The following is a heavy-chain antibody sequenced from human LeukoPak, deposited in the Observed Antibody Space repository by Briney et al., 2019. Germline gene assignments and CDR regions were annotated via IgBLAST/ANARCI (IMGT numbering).Heavy chain of an antibody. Sequence: ASVKVSCKASGYTFTTYYMHWVRQAPGQGLEWMGIINPSDGSASYAQKFQGRVTMTRDTSTSTVYVELSSLRSEDTAVYYCARGSTKVGEYYYYYMDVWGKGTTVTVSS. D-gene: IGHD3-16*01. V-gene: IGHV1-46*01. CDR1: GYTFTTYY. CDR3: ARGSTKVGEYYYYYMDV. J-gene: IGHJ6*03. CDR2: INPSDGSA.